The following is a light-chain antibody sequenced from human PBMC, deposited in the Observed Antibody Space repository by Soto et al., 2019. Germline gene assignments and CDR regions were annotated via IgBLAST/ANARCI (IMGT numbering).Light chain of an antibody. CDR2: DIN. V-gene: IGLV2-14*01. CDR1: SSDVGNYIF. J-gene: IGLJ1*01. CDR3: SSYTTGSTLYV. Sequence: QSALTQPASVSGSPGQSITISCTGTSSDVGNYIFVSWYRQHPGKAPKLMIYDINNRPSGVSNRFSGSKSGNTASLTISGLQAEDEADYYCSSYTTGSTLYVFGGGTKVTVL.